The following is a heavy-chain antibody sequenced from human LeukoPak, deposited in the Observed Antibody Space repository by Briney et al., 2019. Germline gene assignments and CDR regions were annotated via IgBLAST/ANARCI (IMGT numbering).Heavy chain of an antibody. V-gene: IGHV3-53*01. J-gene: IGHJ6*03. CDR1: GFTVSSNY. D-gene: IGHD6-6*01. CDR2: IYSGGST. CDR3: ARYSSSPPYYYYYYMDV. Sequence: GGSLRLSCAASGFTVSSNYMSWVRQAPGKGLEWVSVIYSGGSTYYADSVKGRFTISRDNSKNTLYLQMNSLRAADTAVYYCARYSSSPPYYYYYYMDVWGKGTTVTVSS.